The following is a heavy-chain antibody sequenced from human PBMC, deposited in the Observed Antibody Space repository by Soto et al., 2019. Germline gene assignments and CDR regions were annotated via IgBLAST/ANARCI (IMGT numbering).Heavy chain of an antibody. CDR1: GYSFTSYW. CDR2: MYPGDSDT. CDR3: ARLPRDCNKTSCYYADH. Sequence: GESLKISCKGSGYSFTSYWIGWVRQLPGKGLEWVGIMYPGDSDTRYNPSLQGHVTLSADVTVSTAFLQWRSLKTSDTGMYFCARLPRDCNKTSCYYADHWGHGTQVTV. D-gene: IGHD2-2*01. V-gene: IGHV5-51*01. J-gene: IGHJ4*01.